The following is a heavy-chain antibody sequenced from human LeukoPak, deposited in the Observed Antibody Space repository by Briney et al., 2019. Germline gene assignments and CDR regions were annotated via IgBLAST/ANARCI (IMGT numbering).Heavy chain of an antibody. CDR2: FSGSGGST. J-gene: IGHJ4*02. D-gene: IGHD7-27*01. Sequence: GGSLRLSCAASGFTFSSYSMNWVRQAPGKGLEWVSAFSGSGGSTYYADSVKGRFTISRDNSKNTLYLQMNSLRAGDTAVYYCARDLGTKGGYWGQGTLVTVSS. V-gene: IGHV3-23*01. CDR1: GFTFSSYS. CDR3: ARDLGTKGGY.